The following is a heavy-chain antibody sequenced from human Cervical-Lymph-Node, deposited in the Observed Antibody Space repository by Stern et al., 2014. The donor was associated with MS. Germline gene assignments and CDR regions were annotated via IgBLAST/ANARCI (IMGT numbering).Heavy chain of an antibody. CDR2: IIPIFGTA. CDR1: GGTFSNYA. V-gene: IGHV1-69*01. CDR3: ARGPRSQSGGSSWFDP. Sequence: VQLVQSGAEVKKPGSSVKVSCKASGGTFSNYAISWVRQAPGPGLEWMGGIIPIFGTANYAQKFQGRVTITADESTSTAYMELSSLRSEDTAVYYCARGPRSQSGGSSWFDPWGQGTLVTVSS. J-gene: IGHJ5*02. D-gene: IGHD1-26*01.